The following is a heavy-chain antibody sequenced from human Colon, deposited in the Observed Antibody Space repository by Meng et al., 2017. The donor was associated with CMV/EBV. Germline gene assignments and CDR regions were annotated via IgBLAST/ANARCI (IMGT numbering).Heavy chain of an antibody. D-gene: IGHD4/OR15-4a*01. CDR2: IVTTGSAV. Sequence: GGSLRLSCAASGFTFSSYGMNWVRQAPGRGLEWVASIVTTGSAVYYADSVKGRFTISRDNAKNSLYLQMNNLRAEDTGVYYCARGADLDFWGQGTLVTVSS. CDR1: GFTFSSYG. V-gene: IGHV3-21*01. J-gene: IGHJ4*02. CDR3: ARGADLDF.